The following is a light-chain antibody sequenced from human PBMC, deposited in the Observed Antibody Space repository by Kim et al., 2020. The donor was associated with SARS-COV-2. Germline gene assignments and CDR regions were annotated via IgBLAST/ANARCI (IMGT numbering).Light chain of an antibody. Sequence: GKRARITCGGKNVGGDTVHWYQQRPGQAPVLVIYHDSDRPSGSPQRFSGSNSGDTATLTISRVEAGDEADYYCQVWDATGDHHWVFGGGTQLTVL. CDR2: HDS. CDR1: NVGGDT. J-gene: IGLJ3*02. CDR3: QVWDATGDHHWV. V-gene: IGLV3-21*04.